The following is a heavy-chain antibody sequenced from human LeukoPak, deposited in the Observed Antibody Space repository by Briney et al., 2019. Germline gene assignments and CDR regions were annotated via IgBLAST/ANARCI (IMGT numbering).Heavy chain of an antibody. V-gene: IGHV3-7*01. D-gene: IGHD3-16*01. CDR2: IKQDGSEK. CDR1: GFTFSSYW. CDR3: ARDYGGSDYLDY. J-gene: IGHJ4*02. Sequence: GGSLRLSCAASGFTFSSYWMSWVRQAPGKGLEWVANIKQDGSEKYYVDSVKGRFTISRDNAKNSLYLQMNSLRAEDTAVYYCARDYGGSDYLDYWSQVTLVIVTS.